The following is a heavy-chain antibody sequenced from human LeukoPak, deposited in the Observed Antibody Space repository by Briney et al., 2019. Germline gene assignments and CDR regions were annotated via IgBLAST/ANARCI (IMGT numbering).Heavy chain of an antibody. D-gene: IGHD1-26*01. CDR2: INPNSGGT. CDR3: ARVESWEHSGSSQDAFDI. V-gene: IGHV1-2*02. Sequence: ASVRVSCKASGYTFTGYYMHWVRQAPGQGLEWMGWINPNSGGTNYAQKFQGRVTMTRDTSIGTAYVELSRLRSDDTAVYYCARVESWEHSGSSQDAFDIWGRGTMVTVSS. CDR1: GYTFTGYY. J-gene: IGHJ3*02.